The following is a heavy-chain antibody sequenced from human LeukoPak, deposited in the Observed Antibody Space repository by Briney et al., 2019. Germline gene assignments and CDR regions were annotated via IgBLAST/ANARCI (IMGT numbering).Heavy chain of an antibody. V-gene: IGHV3-23*01. CDR3: ARDRISTNGYFDY. Sequence: GGSLRLSCAASGFTFSSYAMSWVRQAPGKGLEWVSAISGSGGSTYYADSVKGRFTISRDNSKNTLYLQMNSLRAEDTAVYYCARDRISTNGYFDYWGQGTLVTVSS. D-gene: IGHD1/OR15-1a*01. CDR1: GFTFSSYA. CDR2: ISGSGGST. J-gene: IGHJ4*02.